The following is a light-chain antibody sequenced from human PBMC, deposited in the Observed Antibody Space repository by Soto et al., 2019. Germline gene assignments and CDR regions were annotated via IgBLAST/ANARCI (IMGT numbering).Light chain of an antibody. Sequence: DIQLTQSPSFLSASVGDRVTITCRASQGISSSVAWYQQKPGKAPKVLIYDASTLQSGVPSRFSGSGSGTEFTLTIRSLQPEDFATYYCQQVYGYPRTFGQGTKVEIK. J-gene: IGKJ1*01. CDR3: QQVYGYPRT. V-gene: IGKV1-9*01. CDR1: QGISSS. CDR2: DAS.